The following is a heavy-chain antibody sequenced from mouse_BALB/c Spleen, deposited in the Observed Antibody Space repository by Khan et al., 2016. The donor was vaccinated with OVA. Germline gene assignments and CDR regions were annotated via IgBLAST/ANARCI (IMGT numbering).Heavy chain of an antibody. CDR3: AKLLRSHYYAMDY. Sequence: QVQLKESGPGLVAPSQSLSITCTVSGFSLTDYGVGWIRQPPGKGLEWLGVIWGGGTTHYNSALKYRLSISQDNSKSQAFLQNNSLQTDDTAMYYCAKLLRSHYYAMDYWGQGTSVTVSS. V-gene: IGHV2-6-5*01. J-gene: IGHJ4*01. CDR1: GFSLTDYG. D-gene: IGHD1-1*01. CDR2: IWGGGTT.